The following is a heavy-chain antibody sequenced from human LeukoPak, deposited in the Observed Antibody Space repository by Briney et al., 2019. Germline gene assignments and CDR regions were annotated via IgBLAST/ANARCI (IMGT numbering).Heavy chain of an antibody. CDR1: GVTFSNYW. Sequence: PGGSLRLSCAASGVTFSNYWMHWVRQAPGKGLVWVSRVNNDGSSTTYADSVKGRFTISRDNAKNTLYLQMNSLRAEDTAVYYCAKGGLRVTDYWGQGTLVTVSS. CDR3: AKGGLRVTDY. J-gene: IGHJ4*02. V-gene: IGHV3-74*03. CDR2: VNNDGSST. D-gene: IGHD5/OR15-5a*01.